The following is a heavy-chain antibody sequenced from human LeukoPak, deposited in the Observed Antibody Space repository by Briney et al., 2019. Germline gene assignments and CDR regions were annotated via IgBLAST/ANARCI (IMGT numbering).Heavy chain of an antibody. CDR3: ARVGSSGQLLDAFDI. D-gene: IGHD3-22*01. J-gene: IGHJ3*02. CDR2: INPIGGST. V-gene: IGHV1-46*01. CDR1: VYTFPSYY. Sequence: ASVKVSYKACVYTFPSYYMHWVRQAPAQGLEWVGIINPIGGSTRYAKKFQGRVTMTRDTSTSTVCMELSSLRSEETAVYYCARVGSSGQLLDAFDIWGQGTIATVSA.